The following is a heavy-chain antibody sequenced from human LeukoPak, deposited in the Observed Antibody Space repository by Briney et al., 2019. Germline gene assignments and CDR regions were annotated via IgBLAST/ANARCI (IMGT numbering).Heavy chain of an antibody. CDR1: GFMFDDYA. V-gene: IGHV3-21*01. J-gene: IGHJ4*02. Sequence: GGSLRISCAASGFMFDDYAMHWVRQAPGKGLEWVSSISSASTYIYYADSVKGRFTISRDNAKNSLYLQMNSLRAEDTAMYYCARLVWDTTMADGDIDSWGQGTLLIVSS. CDR3: ARLVWDTTMADGDIDS. D-gene: IGHD5-18*01. CDR2: ISSASTYI.